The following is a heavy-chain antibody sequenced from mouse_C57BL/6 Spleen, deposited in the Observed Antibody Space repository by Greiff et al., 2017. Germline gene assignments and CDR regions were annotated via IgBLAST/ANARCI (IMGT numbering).Heavy chain of an antibody. Sequence: DVKLQESGPVLVKPGASVKMSCKASGYTFTDYYMNWVKQSHGKSLEWIGVINPYNGGTSYNQKFKGKATLTVDKSSSTAYMELNSLTSEDSAVYYCARPYYYGSSPPWFAYWGQGTLVTVSA. V-gene: IGHV1-19*01. CDR3: ARPYYYGSSPPWFAY. CDR2: INPYNGGT. D-gene: IGHD1-1*01. CDR1: GYTFTDYY. J-gene: IGHJ3*01.